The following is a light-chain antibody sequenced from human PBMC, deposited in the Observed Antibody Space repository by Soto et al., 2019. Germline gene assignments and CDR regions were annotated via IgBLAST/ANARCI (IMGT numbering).Light chain of an antibody. CDR1: QSIITY. CDR3: QQSYITPPT. CDR2: AAS. J-gene: IGKJ1*01. V-gene: IGKV1-39*01. Sequence: DIQMTQSPSSLSASVGDRVTITCRASQSIITYLNWYQQKPGRAPKLLIYAASNLQTGVPSRFSGSGSGTDFTLTISSLQPEDFATYYWQQSYITPPTFGQGTKVEIK.